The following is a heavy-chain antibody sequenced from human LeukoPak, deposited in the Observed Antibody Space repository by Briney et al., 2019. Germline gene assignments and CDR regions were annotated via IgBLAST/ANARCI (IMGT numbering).Heavy chain of an antibody. CDR1: GGSFSGYY. V-gene: IGHV4-59*08. Sequence: SETLSLTCAVYGGSFSGYYWSWIRQPPGKGLEWIGYIYYSGSTNYNPSLKSRVTISVDTSKNQFSLKLSSVTAADTAVYYCARFLYSYGFHPWGQGTMVTVSS. CDR3: ARFLYSYGFHP. J-gene: IGHJ3*01. D-gene: IGHD5-18*01. CDR2: IYYSGST.